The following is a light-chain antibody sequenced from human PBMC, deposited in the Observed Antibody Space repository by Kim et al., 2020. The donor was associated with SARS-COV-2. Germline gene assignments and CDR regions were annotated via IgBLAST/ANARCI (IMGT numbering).Light chain of an antibody. Sequence: EIVMTQSPATLSMSPGERATLSCRASQSVSSNLAWYQQKLGQAPRLLIYGASTRATGIPCRFSGSGSGTEFTLTISSLQSEDFAVYYCQQYSHWPLTFGGGTKVDIK. CDR2: GAS. J-gene: IGKJ4*01. CDR1: QSVSSN. CDR3: QQYSHWPLT. V-gene: IGKV3-15*01.